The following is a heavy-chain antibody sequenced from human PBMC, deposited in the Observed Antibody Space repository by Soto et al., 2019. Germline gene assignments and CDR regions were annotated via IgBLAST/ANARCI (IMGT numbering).Heavy chain of an antibody. J-gene: IGHJ4*02. CDR1: GFTFSGFA. CDR2: ISGSGGST. V-gene: IGHV3-23*01. Sequence: GGSLRLSCAASGFTFSGFAMSWVRQAPGKGLDWVSAISGSGGSTYSADSVKGRFTISRDNSKNTLYLQMSSLRAEDTAVYYCARGCSAGKGSPPDCWGQGSLVTVAS. CDR3: ARGCSAGKGSPPDC. D-gene: IGHD6-13*01.